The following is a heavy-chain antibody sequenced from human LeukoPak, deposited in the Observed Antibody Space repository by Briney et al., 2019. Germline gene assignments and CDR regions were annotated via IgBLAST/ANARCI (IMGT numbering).Heavy chain of an antibody. CDR2: INPSGGST. J-gene: IGHJ4*02. V-gene: IGHV1-46*01. CDR3: ARGGWQLANY. Sequence: ASVKVSCKASGATFSSYAISWVRQAPGQGLEWMGIINPSGGSTSYAQKFQGRVTMTRDMSTSTVYMELSSLRSEDTAVYYCARGGWQLANYWGQGTLVTVSS. D-gene: IGHD6-6*01. CDR1: GATFSSYA.